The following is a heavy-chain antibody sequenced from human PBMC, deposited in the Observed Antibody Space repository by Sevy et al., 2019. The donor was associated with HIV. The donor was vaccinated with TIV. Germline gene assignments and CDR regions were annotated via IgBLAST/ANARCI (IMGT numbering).Heavy chain of an antibody. CDR3: AREGWDY. CDR1: GFTVSSNY. Sequence: GGSLRLSCAASGFTVSSNYMSWVRQAPGKGLEWVSVIYSGGSTYYADSVKGRFTNSRDNSKNTLHLQMNSLRAGDTAVYYCAREGWDYWGQGTLVTVSS. J-gene: IGHJ4*02. CDR2: IYSGGST. D-gene: IGHD2-15*01. V-gene: IGHV3-53*01.